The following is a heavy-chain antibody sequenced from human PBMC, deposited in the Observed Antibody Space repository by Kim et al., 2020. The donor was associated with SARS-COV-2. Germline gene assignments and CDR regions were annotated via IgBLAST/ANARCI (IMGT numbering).Heavy chain of an antibody. J-gene: IGHJ4*02. D-gene: IGHD6-13*01. Sequence: GGSLRLSCTASGFTFGDYAMSWVRQAPGKGLEWVGFIRSKAYGGTTEYSASVKGRFTISRDDSKSIAYLQMNSLKTEDTAVYYCTRLAAFDYWGQGTLVTVSS. CDR1: GFTFGDYA. V-gene: IGHV3-49*04. CDR2: IRSKAYGGTT. CDR3: TRLAAFDY.